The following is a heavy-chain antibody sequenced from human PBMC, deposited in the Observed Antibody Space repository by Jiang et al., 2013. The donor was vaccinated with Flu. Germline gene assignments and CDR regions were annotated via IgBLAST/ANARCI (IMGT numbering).Heavy chain of an antibody. CDR2: IIPIFGTA. D-gene: IGHD3-10*01. J-gene: IGHJ6*03. CDR1: GGTFSSYA. Sequence: GAEVKKPGSSVKVSCKASGGTFSSYAISWVRQAPGQGLEWMGGIIPIFGTANYAQKFQGRVTITADESTSTAYMELSSLRSEDTAVYYCARGVINNRPTGSDYYYYMDVWGKGTTVTVSS. CDR3: ARGVINNRPTGSDYYYYMDV. V-gene: IGHV1-69*01.